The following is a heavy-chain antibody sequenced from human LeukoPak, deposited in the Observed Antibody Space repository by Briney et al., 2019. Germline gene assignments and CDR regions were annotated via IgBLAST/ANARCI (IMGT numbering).Heavy chain of an antibody. Sequence: SETLSLTCAVYGGSFSGYYWSWICQPPGKGLEWIGEINHSGSTNYNPSLKSRVTISVDTSKNQFSLKLSSVTAADTAVYYCAGGGYSSSWAYYFDYWGQGTLVTVSS. D-gene: IGHD6-13*01. CDR3: AGGGYSSSWAYYFDY. CDR2: INHSGST. V-gene: IGHV4-34*01. J-gene: IGHJ4*02. CDR1: GGSFSGYY.